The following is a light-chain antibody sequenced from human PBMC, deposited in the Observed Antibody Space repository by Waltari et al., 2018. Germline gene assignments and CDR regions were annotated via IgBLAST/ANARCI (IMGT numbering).Light chain of an antibody. CDR1: QSVGSSY. Sequence: EIVLTQSPGTLSLSPGESATLSCRASQSVGSSYLAWYQQKPGQAPRLLIFEASTRASGIPDRFSGSGSGTDFTLTITRLEPEDFAVYFCQQHDNSLWTFGQGTKVEVK. V-gene: IGKV3-20*01. CDR3: QQHDNSLWT. CDR2: EAS. J-gene: IGKJ1*01.